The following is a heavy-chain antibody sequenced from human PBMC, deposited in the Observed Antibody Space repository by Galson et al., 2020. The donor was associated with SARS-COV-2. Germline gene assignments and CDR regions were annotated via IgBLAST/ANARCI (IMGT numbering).Heavy chain of an antibody. V-gene: IGHV4-39*01. CDR2: INYSGST. CDR3: ARIFKWFGELSYFDY. D-gene: IGHD3-10*01. Sequence: SETLSLTCTVSGGSISSSSYYWGWIRQPPGKGLEWIGSINYSGSTYYNPSLKSRVTISVDTSKNQFSLKLSSVTAADTAVYYCARIFKWFGELSYFDYWGQGTRVTVSS. CDR1: GGSISSSSYY. J-gene: IGHJ4*02.